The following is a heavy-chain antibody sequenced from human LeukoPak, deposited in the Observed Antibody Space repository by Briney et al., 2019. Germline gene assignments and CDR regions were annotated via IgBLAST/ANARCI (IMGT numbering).Heavy chain of an antibody. V-gene: IGHV4-31*03. CDR1: GGSISSGGYY. CDR2: IYYSGST. D-gene: IGHD4-11*01. CDR3: ARDYPSGTYSNYATGDAFDI. J-gene: IGHJ3*02. Sequence: SETLSLTCTVSGGSISSGGYYWSWIRQHPGKGLEWIGYIYYSGSTYYNPSLKSRVTISVDTSKNQFSLKLSSVTAADTAVYYCARDYPSGTYSNYATGDAFDIWGQGTMVTVSS.